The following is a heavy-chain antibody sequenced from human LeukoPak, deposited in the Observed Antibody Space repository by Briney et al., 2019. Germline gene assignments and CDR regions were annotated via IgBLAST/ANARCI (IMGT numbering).Heavy chain of an antibody. CDR3: ARGAGDGYKLNY. CDR1: GGSISSYY. CDR2: IYYSGST. Sequence: SETLSLTCTVSGGSISSYYWSWLRQPPGKGLEWIGYIYYSGSTNYNPSLKSRVTISVDTSKNQFSLKLSSVTAADTAVYYCARGAGDGYKLNYWGQGTLVTVSS. J-gene: IGHJ4*02. V-gene: IGHV4-59*01. D-gene: IGHD5-24*01.